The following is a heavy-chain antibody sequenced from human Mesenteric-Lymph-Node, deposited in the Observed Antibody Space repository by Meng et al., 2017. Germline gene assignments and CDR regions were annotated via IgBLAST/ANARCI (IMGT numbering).Heavy chain of an antibody. V-gene: IGHV1-69*02. CDR3: ARLYWAAVAGNWFDP. CDR2: IIPILGIA. J-gene: IGHJ5*02. CDR1: GGTFSSYT. D-gene: IGHD6-19*01. Sequence: SVKVSCKASGGTFSSYTISWVRQAPAQGLEWMGRIIPILGIANYAQKFQGRVTITADKSTSTAYMELSSLRSEDTAVYYCARLYWAAVAGNWFDPWGQGTLVTVSS.